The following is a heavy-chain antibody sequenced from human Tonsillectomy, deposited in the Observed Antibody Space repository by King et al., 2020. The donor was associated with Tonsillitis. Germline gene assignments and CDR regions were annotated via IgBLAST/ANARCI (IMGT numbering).Heavy chain of an antibody. CDR1: GYTFTDYG. CDR3: ARSGSYSSTWNYFDF. J-gene: IGHJ4*02. CDR2: INAYNGNT. D-gene: IGHD6-13*01. V-gene: IGHV1-18*01. Sequence: QLVQSGAEVKKPGASVKVSCKTSGYTFTDYGFSWVRQAPGQGLEWMGWINAYNGNTNSAQKLQGRVTMTTDTSTSTVYMELRSLTSDDTAVYYCARSGSYSSTWNYFDFWGQGTLVTVSS.